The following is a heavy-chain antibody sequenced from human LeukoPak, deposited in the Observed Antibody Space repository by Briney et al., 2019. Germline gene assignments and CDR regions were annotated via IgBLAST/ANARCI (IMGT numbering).Heavy chain of an antibody. CDR2: IIPIFGTA. CDR3: ARGPAAGY. Sequence: GASVKVSCKASGYTFTSYYMHWVRQAPGQGLEWMGGIIPIFGTANYAQKFQGRVTITADESTSTAYMELSSLRSEDTAVYYCARGPAAGYWGQGTLVTVSS. CDR1: GYTFTSYY. D-gene: IGHD6-13*01. V-gene: IGHV1-69*13. J-gene: IGHJ4*02.